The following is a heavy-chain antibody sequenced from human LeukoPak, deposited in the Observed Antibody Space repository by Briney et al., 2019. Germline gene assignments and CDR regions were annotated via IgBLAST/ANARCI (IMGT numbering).Heavy chain of an antibody. V-gene: IGHV3-11*01. J-gene: IGHJ4*02. CDR3: ARAKAVETAMVIGY. D-gene: IGHD5-18*01. CDR2: ISSSGSTI. CDR1: GFTFSDDY. Sequence: PGGSLRLSCAASGFTFSDDYMSWIRQAPGKGLEWVSYISSSGSTIYYADSVKGRFTISRDNAKNSLYLQMNSLRAEDTAVYYCARAKAVETAMVIGYWGQGTLVTVSS.